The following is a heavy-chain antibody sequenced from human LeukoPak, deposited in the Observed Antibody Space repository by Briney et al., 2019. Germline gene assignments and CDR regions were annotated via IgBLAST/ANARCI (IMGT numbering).Heavy chain of an antibody. Sequence: ASVKVSCKASGYTFTSYYMHWVRQAPGRGLEWMGIINPSGGSTSYAQKFQGRVTMTRDTSTSTVYMELSSLRSEDTAVYYCARVRSPGIAAAGKTRFDYWGQGTLVTVSS. D-gene: IGHD6-13*01. CDR2: INPSGGST. CDR3: ARVRSPGIAAAGKTRFDY. CDR1: GYTFTSYY. J-gene: IGHJ4*02. V-gene: IGHV1-46*01.